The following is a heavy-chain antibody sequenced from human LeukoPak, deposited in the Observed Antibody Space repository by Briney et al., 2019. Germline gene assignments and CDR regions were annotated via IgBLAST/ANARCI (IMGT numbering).Heavy chain of an antibody. J-gene: IGHJ4*02. CDR2: IYHSGST. CDR1: GGSISSGGYY. V-gene: IGHV4-30-2*01. CDR3: ARLLAIQLDFDY. D-gene: IGHD2-2*01. Sequence: SETLSLTCTVSGGSISSGGYYWSWIRQPPGKGLEWIGYIYHSGSTYYNPSLKSRVTISVDRSKNQFSLKLSSVTAADTAVYYCARLLAIQLDFDYWGQGTLVTVSS.